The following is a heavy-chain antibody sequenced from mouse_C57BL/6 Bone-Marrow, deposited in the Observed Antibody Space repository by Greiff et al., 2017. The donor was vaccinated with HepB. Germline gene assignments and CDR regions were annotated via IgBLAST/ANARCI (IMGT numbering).Heavy chain of an antibody. V-gene: IGHV1-54*01. CDR2: INPGSGGT. D-gene: IGHD1-1*01. CDR3: ARDYGSSYVRFAY. Sequence: LVESGAELVRPGTSVKVSCKASGYAFTNYLIEWVKQRPGQGLEWIGVINPGSGGTNYNEKFKGKATLTADKSSSTAYMQLSSLTSEDSAVYFCARDYGSSYVRFAYWGQGTLVTVSA. CDR1: GYAFTNYL. J-gene: IGHJ3*01.